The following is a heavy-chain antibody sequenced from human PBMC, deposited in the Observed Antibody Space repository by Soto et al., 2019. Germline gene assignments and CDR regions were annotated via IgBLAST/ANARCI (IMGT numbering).Heavy chain of an antibody. D-gene: IGHD2-15*01. J-gene: IGHJ6*02. Sequence: EVQLVESGGGLVKPGGSLRLSCAASGFSFSNAWMNWVRQAPGKGLEWVGHIKRKIDGEATDYAGPVKGRFTVFRDDSKSALYLQMNSLKGDDTAVYYCTTGSVEGVWGQGTTVTVS. CDR3: TTGSVEGV. V-gene: IGHV3-15*07. CDR1: GFSFSNAW. CDR2: IKRKIDGEAT.